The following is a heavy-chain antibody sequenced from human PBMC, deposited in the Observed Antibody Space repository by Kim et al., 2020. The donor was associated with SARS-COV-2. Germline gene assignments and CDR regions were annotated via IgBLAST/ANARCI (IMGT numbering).Heavy chain of an antibody. V-gene: IGHV1-46*01. J-gene: IGHJ6*02. Sequence: ASVKVSCKASGYTFTSYYMHWVRQAPGQGLEWMGIINPSGGSTSYARKFQGRVTMTRDTSTSTVYMELSSLRSEDTAVYYCARGFGELDYYYYYGMDVWGQGSKVTVSS. CDR1: GYTFTSYY. CDR2: INPSGGST. CDR3: ARGFGELDYYYYYGMDV. D-gene: IGHD3-10*01.